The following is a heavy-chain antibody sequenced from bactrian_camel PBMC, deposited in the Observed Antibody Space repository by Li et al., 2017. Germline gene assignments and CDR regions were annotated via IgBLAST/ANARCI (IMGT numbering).Heavy chain of an antibody. V-gene: IGHV3S53*01. J-gene: IGHJ6*01. CDR1: GNTRSAYC. Sequence: VESGGGSVEAGGSLRLTCAISGNTRSAYCMGWFRQAPGKEREGVAVIDSDGLAKYADSVKGRFTISQDSAKNTVYLQMNDLKPEDTAVYYCATDPVGFYDLGRYGYWGQGTQVTVS. CDR2: IDSDGLA. D-gene: IGHD4*01. CDR3: ATDPVGFYDLGRYGY.